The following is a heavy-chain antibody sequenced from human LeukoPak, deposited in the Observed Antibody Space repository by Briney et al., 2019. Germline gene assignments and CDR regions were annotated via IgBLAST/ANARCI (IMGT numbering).Heavy chain of an antibody. D-gene: IGHD3-10*01. CDR3: ASDMGGSGVIDY. Sequence: GGSLRLSCAASGFTFSSYSMNWVRQAPGKGLEWVSSISSSSSYIYYADSVKGRFTISRDNANNSLYLQMNSLRAEDTAVYYCASDMGGSGVIDYWGQGTLVTVSS. J-gene: IGHJ4*02. V-gene: IGHV3-21*01. CDR2: ISSSSSYI. CDR1: GFTFSSYS.